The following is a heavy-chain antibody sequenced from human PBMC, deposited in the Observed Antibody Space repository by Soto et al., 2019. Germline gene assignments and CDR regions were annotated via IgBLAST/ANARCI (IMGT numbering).Heavy chain of an antibody. D-gene: IGHD6-13*01. V-gene: IGHV4-4*07. J-gene: IGHJ4*02. CDR2: IYSSGST. CDR3: ARQTTFSSSWYEY. Sequence: QVHLQESGPGLVKPSETLSLICTVSGGSISNYYWAWIRQPAEKGLEWIGRIYSSGSTNYNSSLKSRVTMSVDTSKNQFSLQLTSVTAADTAVYYCARQTTFSSSWYEYWGQGTLVTVSS. CDR1: GGSISNYY.